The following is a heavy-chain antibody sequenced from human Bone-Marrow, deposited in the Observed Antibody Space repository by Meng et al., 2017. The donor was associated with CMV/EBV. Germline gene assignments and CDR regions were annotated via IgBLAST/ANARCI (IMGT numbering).Heavy chain of an antibody. CDR1: GFTFSDYY. D-gene: IGHD5-12*01. CDR2: VSNDGRKK. CDR3: ARVGSGNDYVPYYYHAMDV. Sequence: GESLKISCAASGFTFSDYYMNWVRQAPGKGLEWVAFVSNDGRKKYDAESVKGRFTISRDNSKNTLYLQMSSLRPEDTVMYYCARVGSGNDYVPYYYHAMDVWGQGTTVTVSS. J-gene: IGHJ6*02. V-gene: IGHV3-30*03.